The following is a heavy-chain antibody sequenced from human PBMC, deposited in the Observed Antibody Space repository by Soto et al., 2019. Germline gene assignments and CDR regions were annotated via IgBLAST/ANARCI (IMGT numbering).Heavy chain of an antibody. D-gene: IGHD3-16*01. CDR2: INHSGST. Sequence: SETLSLTCAVYGGSFSGYYWSWIRQPPGKGLEWIGEINHSGSTNYNPSLKSRVTISVDTSKNQFSLKLSSVTAADTAVYYCARVRGYDFDYWGQGTLVTVS. CDR3: ARVRGYDFDY. V-gene: IGHV4-34*01. J-gene: IGHJ4*02. CDR1: GGSFSGYY.